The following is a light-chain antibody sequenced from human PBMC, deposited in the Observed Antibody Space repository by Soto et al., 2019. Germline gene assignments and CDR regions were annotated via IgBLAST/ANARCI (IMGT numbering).Light chain of an antibody. CDR1: QSVSNN. CDR3: QQYNNWPPWT. J-gene: IGKJ1*01. Sequence: EVVMTQSPATLSVSPGDRATLSCRANQSVSNNLAWYQQKSGQAPRLLIYGASTRATGIPARFSGSGSGTEFTLTISSLQSEDFAVYYCQQYNNWPPWTFGQGTEVQIK. CDR2: GAS. V-gene: IGKV3-15*01.